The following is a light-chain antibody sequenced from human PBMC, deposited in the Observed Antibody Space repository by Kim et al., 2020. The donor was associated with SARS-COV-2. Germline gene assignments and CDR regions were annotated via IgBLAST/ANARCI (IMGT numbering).Light chain of an antibody. CDR3: QAWDSSHVV. J-gene: IGLJ2*01. CDR1: NLGDKY. Sequence: VTPGQTANITCSGDNLGDKYACWYQQKPGQSPILVIYQDTKRPSGIPERFSGSNSGNTATLTISGTQAMDEADYYCQAWDSSHVVFGGGTQLTVL. V-gene: IGLV3-1*01. CDR2: QDT.